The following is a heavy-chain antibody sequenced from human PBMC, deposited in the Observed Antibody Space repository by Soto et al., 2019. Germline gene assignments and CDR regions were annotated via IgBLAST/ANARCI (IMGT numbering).Heavy chain of an antibody. Sequence: PGGSLRLSCAASGFTFSNAWMNWVRKAPGKGLEWVGRIKSKTDGGTTDYAAPVKGRFTISRDDSKNTLYLQMNSLKTEDTAVYYCTTALLGYCSGGSCYYSDYWGQGTLVTVSS. J-gene: IGHJ4*02. CDR1: GFTFSNAW. CDR2: IKSKTDGGTT. CDR3: TTALLGYCSGGSCYYSDY. V-gene: IGHV3-15*07. D-gene: IGHD2-15*01.